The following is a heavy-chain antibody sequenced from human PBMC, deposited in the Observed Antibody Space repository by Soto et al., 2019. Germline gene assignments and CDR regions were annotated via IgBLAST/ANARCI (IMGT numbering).Heavy chain of an antibody. CDR1: GGTFSSYA. V-gene: IGHV1-69*06. D-gene: IGHD2-2*01. J-gene: IGHJ6*02. CDR2: IIPIFGTA. CDR3: AXTIVPAASNYYYYYGMDV. Sequence: SVQVSCKASGGTFSSYAISWVRQAPGQGLEWMGGIIPIFGTANYAQKFQGRVTITADKSTSTAYMELSSLRSEDTAVYYCAXTIVPAASNYYYYYGMDVWGQGTTVTVS.